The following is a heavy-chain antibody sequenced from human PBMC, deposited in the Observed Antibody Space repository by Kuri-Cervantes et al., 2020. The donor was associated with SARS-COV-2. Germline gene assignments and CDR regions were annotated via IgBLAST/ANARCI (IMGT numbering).Heavy chain of an antibody. D-gene: IGHD2-8*01. Sequence: SCAISGDSVSSNSAAWNWTRQSPSRGLEWLGRTYYRSKWYNDYAVSVKSRITINPDTSKNQFSLQLNSVTPEDTAVYYCARSAGVGGAFDIWGQGTMVTVSS. J-gene: IGHJ3*02. V-gene: IGHV6-1*01. CDR3: ARSAGVGGAFDI. CDR1: GDSVSSNSAA. CDR2: TYYRSKWYN.